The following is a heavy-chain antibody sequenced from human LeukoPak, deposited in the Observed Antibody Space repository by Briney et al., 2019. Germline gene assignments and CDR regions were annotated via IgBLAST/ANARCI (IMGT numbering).Heavy chain of an antibody. Sequence: GASVKVSCKASGYTFTGQYVHWVRQAPGQGLEWMGWINPNGGGTNYAQKFQGRVTMTRDTSISTAYMELRSLRSDDTAVYYCARDEYSSSEELGYWGQGTLVTVSS. V-gene: IGHV1-2*02. CDR2: INPNGGGT. J-gene: IGHJ4*02. CDR1: GYTFTGQY. D-gene: IGHD6-6*01. CDR3: ARDEYSSSEELGY.